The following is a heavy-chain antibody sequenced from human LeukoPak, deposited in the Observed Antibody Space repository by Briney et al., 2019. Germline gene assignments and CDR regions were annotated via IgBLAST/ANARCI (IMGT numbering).Heavy chain of an antibody. D-gene: IGHD3-22*01. J-gene: IGHJ4*02. CDR2: ISWNSGSI. CDR1: GFTFDDYA. Sequence: GRSLRLSCAASGFTFDDYAMHWVRQAPGKGLEWVSGISWNSGSIGYADSVKGRFTISRDNAKNSLYLQMNSLRAEDTALYYCAKDGTGYYDSSGFDYWGQGTLVTVSS. V-gene: IGHV3-9*01. CDR3: AKDGTGYYDSSGFDY.